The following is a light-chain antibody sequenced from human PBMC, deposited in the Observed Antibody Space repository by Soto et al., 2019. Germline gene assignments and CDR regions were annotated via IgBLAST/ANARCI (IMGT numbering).Light chain of an antibody. V-gene: IGLV4-69*01. J-gene: IGLJ1*01. CDR2: LNSDGSH. CDR1: SGHSSYA. Sequence: QLVLTQSPSASASLGASVKLTCTLSSGHSSYAIAWHQQQPEKGPRYLMKLNSDGSHSKGDGIPDRFSGSSSGAERYLTISGVQSEEEADYYCQTSGTGSHYVFGTGTKLTVL. CDR3: QTSGTGSHYV.